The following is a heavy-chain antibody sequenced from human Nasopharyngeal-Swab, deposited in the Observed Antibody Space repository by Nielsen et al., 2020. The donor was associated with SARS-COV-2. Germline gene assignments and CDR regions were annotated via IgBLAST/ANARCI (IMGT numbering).Heavy chain of an antibody. Sequence: WVRQAPGQGLEWMGWMNPNSGNTGYAQKFQGRVTMTRNTSISTAYMELSSLRSEDTAVYYCARGLYSSGFSYYYYGMDVWGQGTTVPSP. CDR2: MNPNSGNT. J-gene: IGHJ6*02. CDR3: ARGLYSSGFSYYYYGMDV. D-gene: IGHD6-19*01. V-gene: IGHV1-8*01.